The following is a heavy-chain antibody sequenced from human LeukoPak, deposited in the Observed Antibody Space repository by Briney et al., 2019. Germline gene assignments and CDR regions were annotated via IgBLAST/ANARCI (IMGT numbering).Heavy chain of an antibody. D-gene: IGHD3-22*01. CDR3: TTDPPYDSSGYYYDYGMDV. CDR1: GFTFSNAW. CDR2: IKSKTDGGTT. J-gene: IGHJ6*02. V-gene: IGHV3-15*01. Sequence: GGSLRLSCAASGFTFSNAWMSWVRQAPGKGLEWAGRIKSKTDGGTTDYAAPVKGRFTISRDDSKNTLYLQMNSLKTEDTAVYYCTTDPPYDSSGYYYDYGMDVWGQGTTVTVSS.